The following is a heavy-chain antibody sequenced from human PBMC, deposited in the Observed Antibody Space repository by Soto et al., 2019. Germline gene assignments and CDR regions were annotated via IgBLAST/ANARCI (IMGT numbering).Heavy chain of an antibody. CDR3: ARETGDFGEAFDI. V-gene: IGHV4-30-4*01. Sequence: SETLSLTCTVSGGSISSGDYYWSWIRQPPGKGLEWIGYIYYSGSTYYNPSLKSRVTISVDTSKNQFSLKLSSVTAADTAVYYCARETGDFGEAFDIWGQGTMVTVSS. D-gene: IGHD3-10*01. J-gene: IGHJ3*02. CDR2: IYYSGST. CDR1: GGSISSGDYY.